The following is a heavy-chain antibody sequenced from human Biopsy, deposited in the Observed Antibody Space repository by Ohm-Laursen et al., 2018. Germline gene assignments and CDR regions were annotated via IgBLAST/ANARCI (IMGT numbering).Heavy chain of an antibody. J-gene: IGHJ3*01. CDR2: INKDGSVT. CDR3: ARDSGGGDSINGWYDALDL. CDR1: GFTFSQYW. V-gene: IGHV3-7*01. Sequence: GSLRLSCVASGFTFSQYWMTWVRQSPGKGLEWAANINKDGSVTNYLDSVKGRFAVSRDNAKNSAYLQMNSLRTEDTAIYYCARDSGGGDSINGWYDALDLWGRGTTVTVSS. D-gene: IGHD2-8*01.